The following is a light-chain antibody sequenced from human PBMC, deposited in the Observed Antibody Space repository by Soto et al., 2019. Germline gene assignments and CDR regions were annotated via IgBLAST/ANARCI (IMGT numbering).Light chain of an antibody. CDR1: QSVSSSY. CDR3: QQYGSSPHT. J-gene: IGKJ1*01. CDR2: GAS. V-gene: IGKV3-20*01. Sequence: EIVLTQSPGTLSSSPGERATLSCRASQSVSSSYLAWYQQKPGQAPRLLIYGASSRATGIPDRFSGSGSGTDFTLTISRLEPEDFAVYYCQQYGSSPHTFGQGTKVDIK.